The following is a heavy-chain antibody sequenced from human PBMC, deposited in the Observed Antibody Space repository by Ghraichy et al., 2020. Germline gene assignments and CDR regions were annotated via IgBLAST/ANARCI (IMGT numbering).Heavy chain of an antibody. CDR2: IYYSGST. CDR3: ARDDRFVGLYEIGVVTRNAFDI. CDR1: GDSTSRYH. D-gene: IGHD3-3*01. J-gene: IGHJ3*02. Sequence: SETLSLTCTVSGDSTSRYHWSWTRQPPGKGLEWIGHIYYSGSTNYHPSLKSRVTISVDTSKNQFSLQLRSVTAADTAVYYCARDDRFVGLYEIGVVTRNAFDIWGQGTMVTVSS. V-gene: IGHV4-59*01.